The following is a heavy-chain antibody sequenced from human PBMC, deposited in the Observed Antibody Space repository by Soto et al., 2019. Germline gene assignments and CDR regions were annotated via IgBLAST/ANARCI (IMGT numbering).Heavy chain of an antibody. CDR3: ARDRVVTAIRNYFDY. Sequence: PGGSLRLSCAASGFTFSSYAMHWVRQAPGKGLEWVAVISYDGSNKYYADSVKGRFTISRDNSKNTLYLQMNSLRAEDTAVYYCARDRVVTAIRNYFDYWGQGTLVTVSS. D-gene: IGHD2-21*02. CDR2: ISYDGSNK. J-gene: IGHJ4*02. CDR1: GFTFSSYA. V-gene: IGHV3-30-3*01.